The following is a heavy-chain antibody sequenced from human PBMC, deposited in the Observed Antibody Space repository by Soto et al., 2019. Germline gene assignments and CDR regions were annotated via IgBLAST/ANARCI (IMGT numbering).Heavy chain of an antibody. J-gene: IGHJ6*02. CDR1: GGTFSSYA. CDR2: IIPIFGTA. CDR3: ARDGDYGDYYYYYYGMDV. Sequence: SVKVSCKASGGTFSSYAISWVRQAPGQGLEWMGGIIPIFGTANYAQKFQGRVTITADESTSTAYMELSSLRSEDTAVYYCARDGDYGDYYYYYYGMDVWGQGTTVTVYS. V-gene: IGHV1-69*13. D-gene: IGHD4-17*01.